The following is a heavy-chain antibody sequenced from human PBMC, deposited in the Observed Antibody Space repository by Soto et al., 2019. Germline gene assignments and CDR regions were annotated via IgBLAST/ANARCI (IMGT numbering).Heavy chain of an antibody. V-gene: IGHV1-18*01. CDR2: ISAYNGNT. D-gene: IGHD3-16*02. CDR1: GYTFTSYG. Sequence: ASVKVSCKASGYTFTSYGISWVRQAPGQGLEWMGWISAYNGNTNYAQKLQGRVTMTTDTSTSTAYMELRSLRSDDTAVYYCARDQGDYIWGSYRYFDYWGQGTLVTSPQ. J-gene: IGHJ4*02. CDR3: ARDQGDYIWGSYRYFDY.